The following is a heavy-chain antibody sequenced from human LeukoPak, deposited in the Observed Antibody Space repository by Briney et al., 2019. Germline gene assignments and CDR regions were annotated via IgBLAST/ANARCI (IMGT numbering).Heavy chain of an antibody. CDR1: GGSISSYY. CDR2: IYYSGST. D-gene: IGHD3-10*02. J-gene: IGHJ4*02. Sequence: SETLSLTCTVSGGSISSYYWSWIRQPPGKGLEWIGYIYYSGSTNYNPSLKSRVTMSVDTSKNQFSLKLSSVTAADTAVYYCARDVRGIPLDYWGQGTLVTVSS. V-gene: IGHV4-59*12. CDR3: ARDVRGIPLDY.